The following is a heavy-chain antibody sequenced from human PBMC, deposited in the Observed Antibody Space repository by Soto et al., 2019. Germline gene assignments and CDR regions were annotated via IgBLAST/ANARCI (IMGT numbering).Heavy chain of an antibody. CDR1: GYSFTSYW. V-gene: IGHV5-51*01. D-gene: IGHD3-9*01. CDR3: ARATGRGTYDYYGMDV. Sequence: PGESLKIACQGSGYSFTSYWIGWVRQMPGKGLGWMGIIYPGDSDTRYSPSFQGQVTISADKSISTAYLQWSSLKASDTAMYYWARATGRGTYDYYGMDVWGQGTTVTVS. CDR2: IYPGDSDT. J-gene: IGHJ6*02.